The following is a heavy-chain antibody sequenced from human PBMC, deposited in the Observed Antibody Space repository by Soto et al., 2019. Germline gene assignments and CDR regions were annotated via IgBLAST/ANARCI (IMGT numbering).Heavy chain of an antibody. CDR1: GGTFSSYA. D-gene: IGHD3-9*01. CDR3: ARASLRYFDWLSLAYYY. CDR2: IIPIFGTA. J-gene: IGHJ4*02. Sequence: SVKVSCKASGGTFSSYAISWVRQAPGQGLEWMGGIIPIFGTANYAQKFQGRVTITADESTSTAYMELSSLRSEDTAVYYCARASLRYFDWLSLAYYYWGQGTLVTVSS. V-gene: IGHV1-69*13.